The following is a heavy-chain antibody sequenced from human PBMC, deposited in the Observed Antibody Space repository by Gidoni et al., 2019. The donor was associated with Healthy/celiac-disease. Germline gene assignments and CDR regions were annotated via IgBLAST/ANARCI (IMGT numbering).Heavy chain of an antibody. Sequence: EVQLVESGGGLVQPGGSLRLSCAAYGFTFSSYSMNWVRQAPGKGLEWVSYISSSSSTIYYADSVKGRFTISRDNAKNSLYLQMNSLRDEDTAVYYCARGAVGYCSGGSCYYFDYWGQGTLVTVSS. CDR3: ARGAVGYCSGGSCYYFDY. V-gene: IGHV3-48*02. D-gene: IGHD2-15*01. J-gene: IGHJ4*02. CDR1: GFTFSSYS. CDR2: ISSSSSTI.